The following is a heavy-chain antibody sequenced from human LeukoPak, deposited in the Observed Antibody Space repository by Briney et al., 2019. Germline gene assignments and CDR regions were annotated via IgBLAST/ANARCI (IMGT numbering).Heavy chain of an antibody. V-gene: IGHV3-21*01. CDR1: GFTFNSYS. CDR2: ISSSSSYI. Sequence: GGSLRLSCAASGFTFNSYSMNWVRQAPGKGLEWVSSISSSSSYIYYADSVKGRFTISRDNAKNSLYLQMNSLRAEDTAVYYCARGVRNCSSTSCYGLFDYWGQGTLVTVSS. J-gene: IGHJ4*02. D-gene: IGHD2-2*01. CDR3: ARGVRNCSSTSCYGLFDY.